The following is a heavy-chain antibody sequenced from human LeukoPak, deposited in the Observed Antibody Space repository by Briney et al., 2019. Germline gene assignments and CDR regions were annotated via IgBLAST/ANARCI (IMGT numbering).Heavy chain of an antibody. D-gene: IGHD3-10*01. CDR3: ARYGITTVRGGEYYFDS. Sequence: SETLSLTCTVPGGSISGYFWSWIRQPPGKRLEWIGYIHYSGSTNYNPSLESRVTISVDTSKNQFSLRLSSVTAADTAVYYCARYGITTVRGGEYYFDSWGQGTLVTVSS. CDR1: GGSISGYF. CDR2: IHYSGST. V-gene: IGHV4-59*01. J-gene: IGHJ4*02.